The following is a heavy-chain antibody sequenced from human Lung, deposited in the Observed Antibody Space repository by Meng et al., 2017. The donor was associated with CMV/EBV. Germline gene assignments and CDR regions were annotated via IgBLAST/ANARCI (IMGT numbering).Heavy chain of an antibody. J-gene: IGHJ6*02. D-gene: IGHD3-3*01. V-gene: IGHV3-53*01. CDR2: IYSGGST. CDR3: ARGQGYDFWSGVYYYYGMDV. Sequence: LSLTXAASGFTVSSNYMSWVRQAPGKGLEWVSVIYSGGSTYYADSVKGRFTISRDNSKNTLYLQMNSLRAEDTAVYYCARGQGYDFWSGVYYYYGMDVWGQGTTVTVSS. CDR1: GFTVSSNY.